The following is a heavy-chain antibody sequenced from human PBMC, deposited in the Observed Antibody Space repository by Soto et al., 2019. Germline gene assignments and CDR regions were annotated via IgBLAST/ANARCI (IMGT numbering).Heavy chain of an antibody. CDR1: GFAFSSYE. D-gene: IGHD3-9*01. J-gene: IGHJ4*02. CDR3: ARRGGSYYDILTGYYYDY. V-gene: IGHV3-48*03. Sequence: EVQLVESGGGLVQPGGSLRLSSAAFGFAFSSYEMNWVRQAPGKGLEWVSYISSSGSTIYYADSVKGRFTISRDNAKNSLYLQMNSLRAEDTAVYYCARRGGSYYDILTGYYYDYWGQGTLVTVSS. CDR2: ISSSGSTI.